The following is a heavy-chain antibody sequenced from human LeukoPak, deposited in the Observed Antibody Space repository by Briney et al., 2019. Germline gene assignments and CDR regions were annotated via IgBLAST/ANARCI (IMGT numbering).Heavy chain of an antibody. V-gene: IGHV3-53*01. CDR2: IYSGGST. CDR1: GFTVSSNY. D-gene: IGHD6-13*01. Sequence: GGSLRLSCAASGFTVSSNYMSWVRQSPGKGLEWVSVIYSGGSTYYADSVKGRFTISRDNSKNTLYLQMNSLRAEDTAVYYCAVARGSSSWYPYYFDYWGQGTLVTVSS. CDR3: AVARGSSSWYPYYFDY. J-gene: IGHJ4*02.